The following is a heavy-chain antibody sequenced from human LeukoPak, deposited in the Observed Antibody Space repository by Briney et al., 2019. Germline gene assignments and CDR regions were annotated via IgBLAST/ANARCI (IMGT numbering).Heavy chain of an antibody. CDR2: IYHSGST. Sequence: NLSETLSLTCAVSGYSISSGYYWGWIRQPPGKGLEWIGSIYHSGSTYYNPSLKSRVTVSVDTSKNQFSLKLSSVTAADTAVYYCAREGAIFGVVIMIPWFDPWGQGTLVTVSS. CDR3: AREGAIFGVVIMIPWFDP. V-gene: IGHV4-38-2*02. D-gene: IGHD3-3*01. CDR1: GYSISSGYY. J-gene: IGHJ5*02.